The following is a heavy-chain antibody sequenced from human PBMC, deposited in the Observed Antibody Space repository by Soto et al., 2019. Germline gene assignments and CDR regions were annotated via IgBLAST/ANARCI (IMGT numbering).Heavy chain of an antibody. D-gene: IGHD1-7*01. V-gene: IGHV1-18*04. Sequence: QVQLVQSGAEVKKPGASVKVSCKASGYSFTSYGFNWVRQAPGQGLERMGWISANSGNTNYAQNLQGRVTMTTDTSTSTAYMELRSLTSDDTAVYYCARASASNWTYVSSSSWGQGTLVTVSS. CDR3: ARASASNWTYVSSSS. J-gene: IGHJ4*02. CDR1: GYSFTSYG. CDR2: ISANSGNT.